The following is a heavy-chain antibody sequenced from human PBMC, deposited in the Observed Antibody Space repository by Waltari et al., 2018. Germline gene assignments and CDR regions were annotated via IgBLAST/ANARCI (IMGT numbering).Heavy chain of an antibody. CDR1: GFTFSNFW. D-gene: IGHD3-10*01. CDR2: IKQDGSKK. CDR3: AREGFGGFDY. J-gene: IGHJ4*02. V-gene: IGHV3-7*01. Sequence: EVQLVESGGGLVQPGGSVRLSCAASGFTFSNFWMSWVRKAPGKGLEWVANIKQDGSKKEYVDSVKGRFTISRDNAKNSLYLQMNSLRVGDTAVYYCAREGFGGFDYWGQGALVTVSS.